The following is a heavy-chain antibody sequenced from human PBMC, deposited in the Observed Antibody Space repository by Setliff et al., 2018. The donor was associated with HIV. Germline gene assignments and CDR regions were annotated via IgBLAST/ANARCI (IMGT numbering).Heavy chain of an antibody. V-gene: IGHV4-59*01. CDR1: GGSISGYF. Sequence: SETLSLTCTVSGGSISGYFWNWIRQPPGKGLEWIGYIYHSGNTNYNASLESRVPISVDTSKNQFSLKLSSVTASDTAVYYCARGDTRNYYGGDYFDYWGQGSLVTVSS. D-gene: IGHD1-26*01. J-gene: IGHJ4*02. CDR3: ARGDTRNYYGGDYFDY. CDR2: IYHSGNT.